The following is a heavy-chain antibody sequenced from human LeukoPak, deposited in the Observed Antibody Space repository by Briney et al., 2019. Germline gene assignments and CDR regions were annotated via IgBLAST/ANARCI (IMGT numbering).Heavy chain of an antibody. V-gene: IGHV4-34*01. J-gene: IGHJ4*02. CDR1: GGSFSGYY. CDR2: INHSGST. D-gene: IGHD3-22*01. Sequence: ASETLSLTCAVYGGSFSGYYWSWIRQPPGKGLEWIGEINHSGSTNYNPSLKSRVTISVDTSKNQFSLKLSSVTAADTAVYYCAARRYYYDSSGYYPRDYWGQGTLVTVSS. CDR3: AARRYYYDSSGYYPRDY.